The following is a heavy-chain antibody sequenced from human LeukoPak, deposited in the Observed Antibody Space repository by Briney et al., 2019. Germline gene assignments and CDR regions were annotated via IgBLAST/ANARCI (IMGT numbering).Heavy chain of an antibody. CDR1: GYTFTSYD. CDR2: IIPIFGTA. Sequence: SVTVSCKASGYTFTSYDINWVRQAPGQGLEWMGGIIPIFGTANYAQKFQGRVTITADESTSTAYMELSSLRSEDTAVYYCARRFLEWWTLDYWGQGTLVTVSS. D-gene: IGHD3-3*01. J-gene: IGHJ4*02. V-gene: IGHV1-69*13. CDR3: ARRFLEWWTLDY.